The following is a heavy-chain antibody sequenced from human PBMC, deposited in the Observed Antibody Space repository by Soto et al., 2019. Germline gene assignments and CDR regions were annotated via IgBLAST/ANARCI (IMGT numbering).Heavy chain of an antibody. CDR1: VGSFSGYY. Sequence: SETLSLTGAVYVGSFSGYYWGWFRQPPGKGLEWIGEVKHSGNINYNPSLKTRLTVSVDTSKNQFSLKLSSMTAADTAMYYCARGSHFDFSSGYADSFDVWGQGTMVTVSS. J-gene: IGHJ3*01. V-gene: IGHV4-34*01. D-gene: IGHD3-3*01. CDR2: VKHSGNI. CDR3: ARGSHFDFSSGYADSFDV.